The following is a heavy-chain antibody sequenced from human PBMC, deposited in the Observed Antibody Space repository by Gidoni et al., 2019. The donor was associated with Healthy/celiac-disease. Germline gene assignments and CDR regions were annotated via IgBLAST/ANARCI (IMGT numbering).Heavy chain of an antibody. V-gene: IGHV3-23*01. Sequence: EVQLLESGGGLVQPGGSLRLSCAASGFPFSSYAMSWVRQAPGKGLEWVSAISGSGGSTYYADSVKGRFTIFRDNSKNTLYLQMNSLRAEDTAVYYCAKEEGATIDAFDIWGQGTMVTVSS. CDR1: GFPFSSYA. CDR2: ISGSGGST. J-gene: IGHJ3*02. D-gene: IGHD3-16*01. CDR3: AKEEGATIDAFDI.